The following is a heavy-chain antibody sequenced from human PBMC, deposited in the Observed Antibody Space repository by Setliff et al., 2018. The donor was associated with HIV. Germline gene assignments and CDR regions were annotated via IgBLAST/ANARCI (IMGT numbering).Heavy chain of an antibody. D-gene: IGHD6-19*01. CDR1: GYSFTGYW. CDR2: INPSGGST. J-gene: IGHJ4*02. V-gene: IGHV1-46*01. CDR3: ARAPELYSSGWYYDY. Sequence: ASVKVSCKASGYSFTGYWMHWVRQAPGQGLEWMGIINPSGGSTSYAQKFQGRVTMTRDTSTSTAYMELSSLRSEDTAVYYCARAPELYSSGWYYDYWGQGTLVTVSS.